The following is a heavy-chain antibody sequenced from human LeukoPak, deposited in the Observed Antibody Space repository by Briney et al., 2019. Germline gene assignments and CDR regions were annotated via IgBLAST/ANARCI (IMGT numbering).Heavy chain of an antibody. CDR2: ISGGGGST. CDR3: AKSLLDDTGLDYNWFDP. V-gene: IGHV3-23*01. J-gene: IGHJ5*02. CDR1: GFTFSTYA. Sequence: GGSLRLSCAASGFTFSTYAMNWVRQAPGGGLEWVSVISGGGGSTYYADSVKGGFTFSRENSKNTLYLQMNSLRVEDTAVYYCAKSLLDDTGLDYNWFDPWGQGTLVPVSS. D-gene: IGHD5-12*01.